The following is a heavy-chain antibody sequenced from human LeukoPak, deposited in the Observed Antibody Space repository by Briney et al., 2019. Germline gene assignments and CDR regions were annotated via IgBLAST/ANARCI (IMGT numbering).Heavy chain of an antibody. CDR1: GYTFTNYG. D-gene: IGHD3-22*01. J-gene: IGHJ4*02. V-gene: IGHV1-18*01. Sequence: GASVKVSCKASGYTFTNYGITWVRQAPGQGLEWVGWISAYNGNTNYAQKLQGRVTMTTDTSTSTAYMELRSLRSDDTAVYYCARAGYYYDTSGYYYYGYWGQGTLVTVSS. CDR2: ISAYNGNT. CDR3: ARAGYYYDTSGYYYYGY.